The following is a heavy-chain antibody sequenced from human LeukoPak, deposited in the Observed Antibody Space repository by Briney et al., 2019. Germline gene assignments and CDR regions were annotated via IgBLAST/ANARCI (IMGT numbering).Heavy chain of an antibody. J-gene: IGHJ4*02. Sequence: GGSLRLSCAVSGITLSNYGMSWARQAPGKGLEWVAGISDSGGITNYADSVKGRFTISRDNPKNTLYLQMNSLRAEDTAVYFCAKRGVVIRAVIIVGFHKEAYYYDYWGQGALVTVSS. V-gene: IGHV3-23*01. CDR2: ISDSGGIT. CDR3: AKRGVVIRAVIIVGFHKEAYYYDY. CDR1: GITLSNYG. D-gene: IGHD3-10*01.